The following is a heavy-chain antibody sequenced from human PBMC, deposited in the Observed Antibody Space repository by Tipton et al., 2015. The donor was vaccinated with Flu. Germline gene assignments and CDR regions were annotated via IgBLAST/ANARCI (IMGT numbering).Heavy chain of an antibody. Sequence: TLSLTCTVSGGSISSYYWSWIRQPPGKGLEWIGYIYYSGSTNYNPSLKSRVTISVDTSKNQFSLKLSSVTAADTAVYYCARLRKTLDYGDYSTPTLYWYFDLWGRGTLVTVSS. V-gene: IGHV4-59*08. CDR2: IYYSGST. J-gene: IGHJ2*01. CDR1: GGSISSYY. CDR3: ARLRKTLDYGDYSTPTLYWYFDL. D-gene: IGHD4-17*01.